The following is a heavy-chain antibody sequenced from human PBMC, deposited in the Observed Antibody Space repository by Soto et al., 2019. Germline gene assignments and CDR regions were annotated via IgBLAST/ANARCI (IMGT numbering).Heavy chain of an antibody. CDR1: GYTFYSHS. Sequence: QAQLVQSGAEVKKPGASVKVSCKASGYTFYSHSISWVLQAPGQGLEWMGRISADNGNTQYAQKFRGRVTMTTDTSTSTVYMELRNLRSDDTAVYYCARCIQQDYYYGMDVWGQGTTVTVSS. CDR3: ARCIQQDYYYGMDV. J-gene: IGHJ6*02. CDR2: ISADNGNT. V-gene: IGHV1-18*01. D-gene: IGHD5-18*01.